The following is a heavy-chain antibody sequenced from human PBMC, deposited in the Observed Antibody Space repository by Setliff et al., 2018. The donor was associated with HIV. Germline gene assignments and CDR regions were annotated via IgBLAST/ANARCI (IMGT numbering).Heavy chain of an antibody. J-gene: IGHJ4*02. V-gene: IGHV3-43*01. CDR2: ITWDGGST. D-gene: IGHD3-22*01. Sequence: PGGSLRLSCAASGFTFDDYTMHWVRQAPGKGLEWVSLITWDGGSTYYADSVKGRFTISRDDSKNSLYLQMNSLRTEETSLYYCAKSSSGYYFIDYWGQGTLVTVSS. CDR1: GFTFDDYT. CDR3: AKSSSGYYFIDY.